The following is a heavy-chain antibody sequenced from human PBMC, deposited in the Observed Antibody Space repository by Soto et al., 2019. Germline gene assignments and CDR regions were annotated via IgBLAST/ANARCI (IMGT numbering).Heavy chain of an antibody. Sequence: ASVKVSCKASGYTFTGYYMHWVRQAPGQGLEWMGWINPNSGGTNYAQKFQGRVTMTRDTSISTAYMELSRLRSDDTAVYYCARGPIGGAIAVARYWGPGILVTVSS. J-gene: IGHJ4*02. CDR3: ARGPIGGAIAVARY. D-gene: IGHD6-19*01. V-gene: IGHV1-2*02. CDR1: GYTFTGYY. CDR2: INPNSGGT.